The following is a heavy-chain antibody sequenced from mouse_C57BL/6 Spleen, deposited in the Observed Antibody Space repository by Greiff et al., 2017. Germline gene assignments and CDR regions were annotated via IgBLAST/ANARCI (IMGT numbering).Heavy chain of an antibody. CDR1: GYTFTSYW. CDR3: ARSRFTTVVATDY. Sequence: VQLQQPGAELVKPGASVKLSCKASGYTFTSYWLHWVKQRPGRGLEWIGRIDPNSGGTKYNEKFKSKATLTVDKPSSTAYMQLSSLTSEDSAVYYCARSRFTTVVATDYWGQGTTLTVSS. V-gene: IGHV1-72*01. D-gene: IGHD1-1*01. J-gene: IGHJ2*01. CDR2: IDPNSGGT.